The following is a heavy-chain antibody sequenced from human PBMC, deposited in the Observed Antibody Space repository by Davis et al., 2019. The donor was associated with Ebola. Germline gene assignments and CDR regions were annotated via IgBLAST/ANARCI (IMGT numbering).Heavy chain of an antibody. Sequence: GESLKISCAASGFTVSSNYMSWVRQAPGKGLEWVSVIYSGGSTYYADSVKGRFTISRDNSKNTLYLQMNSLRAEDTAVYYCARDEPRWLRRRDYYGMDVWGQGTTVTVSS. D-gene: IGHD5-12*01. CDR1: GFTVSSNY. V-gene: IGHV3-53*01. CDR2: IYSGGST. J-gene: IGHJ6*02. CDR3: ARDEPRWLRRRDYYGMDV.